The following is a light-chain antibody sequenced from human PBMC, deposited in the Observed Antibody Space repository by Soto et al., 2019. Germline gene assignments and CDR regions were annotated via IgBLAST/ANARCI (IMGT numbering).Light chain of an antibody. J-gene: IGKJ3*01. CDR1: QSVSST. CDR3: QQYYNWPRT. Sequence: EIVMTQSPATLSVSPRESATLSCRASQSVSSTLAWYQQKPGQAPRLLIYGVSTRATGIPARFSGSGSGTDFTLTSSGLHSEAFAVYYCQQYYNWPRTFGPGTKVDFK. CDR2: GVS. V-gene: IGKV3-15*01.